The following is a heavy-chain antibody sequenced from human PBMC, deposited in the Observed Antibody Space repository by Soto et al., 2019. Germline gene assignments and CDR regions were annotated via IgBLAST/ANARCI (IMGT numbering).Heavy chain of an antibody. V-gene: IGHV1-24*01. J-gene: IGHJ5*02. D-gene: IGHD3-22*01. CDR1: GYTLTELS. Sequence: ASVKVSCKVSGYTLTELSMHWVRQAPGKGLEWMGGFDPGDGETIYAQKFQGRVTMTEDTSTDTAYMELSSLRSEDTAVYYCATLYYYDSSGWFDPWGQGTLVTVS. CDR2: FDPGDGET. CDR3: ATLYYYDSSGWFDP.